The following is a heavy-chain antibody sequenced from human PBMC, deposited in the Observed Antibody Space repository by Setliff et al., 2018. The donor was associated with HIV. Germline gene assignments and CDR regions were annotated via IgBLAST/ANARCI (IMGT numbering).Heavy chain of an antibody. D-gene: IGHD6-19*01. CDR2: ISWNADFT. V-gene: IGHV3-9*01. CDR3: VRDGSLAGLYFHYMDV. Sequence: GGSLRLSCAGPGFIFSNYAMYWVRQAPGKGLEWVSGISWNADFTAYAESTKGRFTISRDNARKSLYLQMNSLTTEDTALYYCVRDGSLAGLYFHYMDVWGKGTTVTVSS. CDR1: GFIFSNYA. J-gene: IGHJ6*03.